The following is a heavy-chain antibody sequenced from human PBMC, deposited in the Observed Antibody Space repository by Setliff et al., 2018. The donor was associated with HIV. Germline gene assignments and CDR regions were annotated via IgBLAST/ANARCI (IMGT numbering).Heavy chain of an antibody. V-gene: IGHV3-15*05. CDR3: AKDIRHSGYDHFDY. CDR2: IKSKTDGETT. Sequence: TGGSLRLSCAASGFTFRSYAMSWVRQAPGKGLEWVGRIKSKTDGETTDYAAPVKGRFTISRDDSKNTLYLQMNSLRAEDTALYYCAKDIRHSGYDHFDYWGQGTLVTVSS. CDR1: GFTFRSYA. J-gene: IGHJ4*02. D-gene: IGHD5-12*01.